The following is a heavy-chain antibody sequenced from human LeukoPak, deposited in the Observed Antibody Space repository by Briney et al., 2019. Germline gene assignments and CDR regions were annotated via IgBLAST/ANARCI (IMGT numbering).Heavy chain of an antibody. D-gene: IGHD3-3*01. CDR3: AKALRFLEWLFSPVDY. J-gene: IGHJ4*02. CDR1: RFTFNNYA. CDR2: IIGSGGST. Sequence: GGSLRLSCAASRFTFNNYAMRWVRPAPREGLERVSAIIGSGGSTYYADAVKGRFTITRDNSKNTLYLQMNSLRAEDTAVYYCAKALRFLEWLFSPVDYWGQGTLVTVSS. V-gene: IGHV3-23*01.